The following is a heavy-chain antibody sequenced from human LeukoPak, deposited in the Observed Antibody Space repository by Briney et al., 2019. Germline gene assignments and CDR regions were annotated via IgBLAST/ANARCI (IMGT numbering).Heavy chain of an antibody. CDR3: AREVAGGTGGY. D-gene: IGHD6-13*01. Sequence: ASVKVSCKASGYTFTDYYIHWMRQAPGQGLEWMGWINPNSGGTNYAQSFQGRVTMTRDTSITTVYMELNSLRSDDTAVYYCAREVAGGTGGYWGQGALVTVSS. CDR2: INPNSGGT. J-gene: IGHJ4*02. CDR1: GYTFTDYY. V-gene: IGHV1-2*02.